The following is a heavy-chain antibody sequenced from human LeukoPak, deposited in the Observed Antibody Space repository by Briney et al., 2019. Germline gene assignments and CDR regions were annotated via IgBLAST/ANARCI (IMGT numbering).Heavy chain of an antibody. CDR3: ARLYAYGPYYFDY. D-gene: IGHD2-2*02. J-gene: IGHJ4*02. CDR1: GGSISSGSYY. CDR2: IYTSGST. Sequence: PSETLSLTRTVSGGSISSGSYYWSWIRQPAGKGLEWIGRIYTSGSTNYNLSLKSRVTISVDTSKNQFSLKLSSVTAADTAVYYCARLYAYGPYYFDYWGQGTLVTVSS. V-gene: IGHV4-61*02.